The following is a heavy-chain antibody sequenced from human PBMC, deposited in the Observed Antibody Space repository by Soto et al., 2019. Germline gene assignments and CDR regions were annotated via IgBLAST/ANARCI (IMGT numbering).Heavy chain of an antibody. CDR1: GFTFSSYS. D-gene: IGHD6-19*01. CDR3: AIKVPVCSSGWAAEYLQH. CDR2: ISSSSSTI. Sequence: GGSLRLSCAASGFTFSSYSMNWVRQAPGKGLEWVSYISSSSSTIYYADSVKGRFTISRDNAKNSLYLQMNSLRAEDTAVYYCAIKVPVCSSGWAAEYLQHWGQGTLVTVCS. V-gene: IGHV3-48*01. J-gene: IGHJ1*01.